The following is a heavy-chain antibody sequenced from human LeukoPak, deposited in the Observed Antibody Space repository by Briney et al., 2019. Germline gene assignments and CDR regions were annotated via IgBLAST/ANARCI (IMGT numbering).Heavy chain of an antibody. D-gene: IGHD6-25*01. J-gene: IGHJ4*02. Sequence: GASVKVSCKASGYTFTNYHINWVRQATGQGLEWMGWMNPNNGDSGYAQKFQGRVTITRDTSISTFYMELRSLRSDDTAVYFCARTTSFTASGYDYWGQGTLVTVSS. CDR1: GYTFTNYH. CDR2: MNPNNGDS. CDR3: ARTTSFTASGYDY. V-gene: IGHV1-8*03.